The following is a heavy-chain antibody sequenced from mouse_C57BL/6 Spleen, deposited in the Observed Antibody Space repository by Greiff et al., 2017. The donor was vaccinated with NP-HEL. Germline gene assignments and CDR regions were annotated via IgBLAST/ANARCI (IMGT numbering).Heavy chain of an antibody. CDR1: GYTFTDYY. CDR3: ARDPTYAMDY. Sequence: QVQLQQSGAELVRPGASVKLSCKASGYTFTDYYINWVKQRPGQGLEWIARIYPGSGNTYYNEKFKGKATLTAEKSSSTAYMQLSSLTSEDSAVYFCARDPTYAMDYWGQGTSVTVSS. V-gene: IGHV1-76*01. CDR2: IYPGSGNT. J-gene: IGHJ4*01.